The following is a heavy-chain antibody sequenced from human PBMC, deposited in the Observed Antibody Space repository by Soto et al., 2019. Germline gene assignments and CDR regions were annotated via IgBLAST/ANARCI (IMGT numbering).Heavy chain of an antibody. V-gene: IGHV3-15*01. J-gene: IGHJ6*02. Sequence: GGSLRLSCAASGFTFSNAWMSWVRRAPGNGLEWAGRIKSKTDGGTTDYAAPVKGRFTISRDESKNTLYLQMNSLKTEDTAVYYCTSSVTTVTTYDYYYGMDVWGQGTTVTVSS. CDR3: TSSVTTVTTYDYYYGMDV. CDR1: GFTFSNAW. CDR2: IKSKTDGGTT. D-gene: IGHD4-17*01.